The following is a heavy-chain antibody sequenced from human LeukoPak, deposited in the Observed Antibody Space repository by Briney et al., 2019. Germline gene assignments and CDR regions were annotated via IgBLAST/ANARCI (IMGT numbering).Heavy chain of an antibody. D-gene: IGHD6-6*01. J-gene: IGHJ6*02. CDR3: ARGQYSSSSGPYYYYYGMDV. V-gene: IGHV4-59*01. CDR1: GGSISSYY. Sequence: SETLSLTCTVSGGSISSYYWSWIRQPPGKGLEWIGYIYYSGSTNYNPSLKSRVTISVDTSKNQFSLKLSSVTAADTAVYYCARGQYSSSSGPYYYYYGMDVWGQGTTVTVSS. CDR2: IYYSGST.